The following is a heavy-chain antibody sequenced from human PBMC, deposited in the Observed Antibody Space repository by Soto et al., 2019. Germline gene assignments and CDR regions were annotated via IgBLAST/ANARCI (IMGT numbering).Heavy chain of an antibody. CDR3: ARSSTSANYFDY. CDR1: GGSISSGGYY. CDR2: IYYSGST. D-gene: IGHD2-2*01. Sequence: TSETLSLTCAVYGGSISSGGYYWSWIRQHPGKGLEWIGYIYYSGSTYYNPSLKSRVTISVDTSKNQFSLKLSSVTAADTAVYYCARSSTSANYFDYWGQGTLVTVSS. J-gene: IGHJ4*02. V-gene: IGHV4-31*11.